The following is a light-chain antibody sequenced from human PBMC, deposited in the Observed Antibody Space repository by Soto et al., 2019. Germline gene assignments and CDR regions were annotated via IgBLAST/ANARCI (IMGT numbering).Light chain of an antibody. Sequence: IQMTQSPSSLSAYVGDRVTITCRASQSISVYLNWYQQKPGKAPNLLIYSSSSLESGVPSRFSGSGSGTDFTLTISSLQPEDIATYFCQQSYSRPRAFGQGTKVEI. CDR2: SSS. J-gene: IGKJ1*01. CDR3: QQSYSRPRA. V-gene: IGKV1-39*01. CDR1: QSISVY.